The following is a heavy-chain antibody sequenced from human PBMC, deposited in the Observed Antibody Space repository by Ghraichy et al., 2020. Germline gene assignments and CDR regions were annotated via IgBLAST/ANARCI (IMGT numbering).Heavy chain of an antibody. CDR3: ARELGLYYDFWSGYYVQRPFDY. D-gene: IGHD3-3*01. Sequence: GGSLRLSCAASGFTFSSYWMSWVRQAPGKGLEWVANIKQDGSEKYYVDSVKGRFTISRDNAKNSLYLQMNSLRAEDTAVYYCARELGLYYDFWSGYYVQRPFDYWGQGTLVTVSS. CDR1: GFTFSSYW. J-gene: IGHJ4*02. V-gene: IGHV3-7*03. CDR2: IKQDGSEK.